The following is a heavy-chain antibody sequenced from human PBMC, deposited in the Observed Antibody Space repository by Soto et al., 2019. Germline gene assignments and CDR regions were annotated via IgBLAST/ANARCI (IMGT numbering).Heavy chain of an antibody. V-gene: IGHV3-66*01. J-gene: IGHJ6*04. D-gene: IGHD2-15*01. CDR3: ARDDVLCDGGRCYGVPLDA. CDR1: GFTVSSKS. Sequence: EVHLVESGGGLVQPGGSLRLSCAASGFTVSSKSMSWVRQAPGKGLEWVSLIQSGGPTYYADSVKGRFTISRDTSENTLHLQMDSLRAEDTAVYYCARDDVLCDGGRCYGVPLDAWGKGTTVTVSS. CDR2: IQSGGPT.